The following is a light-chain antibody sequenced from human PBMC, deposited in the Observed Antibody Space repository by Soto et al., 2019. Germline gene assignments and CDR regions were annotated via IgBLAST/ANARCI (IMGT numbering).Light chain of an antibody. CDR2: DVS. J-gene: IGLJ1*01. V-gene: IGLV2-14*01. CDR3: SSYTSSSTLV. Sequence: QAALTQPASLSGSPGQSITISCTGNSNDVGGYNYVSWYQQHPGKAPKLMIYDVSNRPSGVSNRFSGSKSGNTASLTISGLQAEDGADYYCSSYTSSSTLVFGTGTKVTVL. CDR1: SNDVGGYNY.